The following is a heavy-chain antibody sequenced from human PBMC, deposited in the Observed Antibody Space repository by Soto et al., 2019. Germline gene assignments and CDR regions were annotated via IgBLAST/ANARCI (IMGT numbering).Heavy chain of an antibody. D-gene: IGHD3-10*01. CDR2: IDWDDDK. CDR3: ARMLGGRHYYYYGMDV. V-gene: IGHV2-70*01. Sequence: TLSLTCTVSGGSISPYYWSWIRQPPGKALEWLALIDWDDDKYYSTSLKTRLTISKDTSKNQVVLTMTNMDPVDTATYYCARMLGGRHYYYYGMDVWGQGTTVTVSS. CDR1: GGSISPYY. J-gene: IGHJ6*02.